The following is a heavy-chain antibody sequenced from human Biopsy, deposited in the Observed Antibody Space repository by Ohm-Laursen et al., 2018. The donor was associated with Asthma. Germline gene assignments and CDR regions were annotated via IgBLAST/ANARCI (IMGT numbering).Heavy chain of an antibody. Sequence: SLRLFCAASGFTFSSYGMHWVRQAPGKGLEWVAVISYDGSNKYYADSVKGRFTISRDNSKNTLYLQMNSLRDEDTAVYYCARFKRGYSYGYAGVFDYWGQGTLVTVSS. CDR1: GFTFSSYG. J-gene: IGHJ4*02. CDR2: ISYDGSNK. D-gene: IGHD5-18*01. CDR3: ARFKRGYSYGYAGVFDY. V-gene: IGHV3-30*03.